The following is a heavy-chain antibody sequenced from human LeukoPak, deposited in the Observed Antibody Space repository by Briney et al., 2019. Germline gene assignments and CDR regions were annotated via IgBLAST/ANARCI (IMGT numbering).Heavy chain of an antibody. CDR2: IRYDGSNK. CDR3: AKRRGYGINWFDP. Sequence: PGGSLRLSCAASGFTFSSYGMHWVRQAPGKGLEWVAFIRYDGSNKYYADSVKGRFTISRDNSKNTLYLQMNSLRAEDTAVYYCAKRRGYGINWFDPWGQGTLVTVSS. J-gene: IGHJ5*02. CDR1: GFTFSSYG. V-gene: IGHV3-30*02. D-gene: IGHD5-12*01.